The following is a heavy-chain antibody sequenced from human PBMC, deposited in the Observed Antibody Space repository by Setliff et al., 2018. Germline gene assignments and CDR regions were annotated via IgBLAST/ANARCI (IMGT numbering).Heavy chain of an antibody. CDR1: GGAFTSHG. CDR3: ARVGFRGVMSAYFDF. CDR2: IIPLSDIT. V-gene: IGHV1-69*10. D-gene: IGHD3-10*01. J-gene: IGHJ4*02. Sequence: GASVKVSCKVSGGAFTSHGVSWVRQAPGQGLEWMGGIIPLSDITSYVQTLQGRVTITADKSTNTVNMELSSLRSEDTAVYYCARVGFRGVMSAYFDFWGQGTQVTVSS.